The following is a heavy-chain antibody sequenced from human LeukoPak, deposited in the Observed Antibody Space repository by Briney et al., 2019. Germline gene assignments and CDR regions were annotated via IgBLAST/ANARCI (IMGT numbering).Heavy chain of an antibody. D-gene: IGHD2-15*01. J-gene: IGHJ4*02. CDR3: AREKLGYCSGGSCYPPHHFDY. CDR1: GGAFSSYA. CDR2: IIPIFGTA. Sequence: SVKVSCKASGGAFSSYAISWVRQAPGQGLEWMGGIIPIFGTANYAQKFQGRVTITADESTSTAHMELSSLRSEDTAVYYCAREKLGYCSGGSCYPPHHFDYWGQGTLVTVSS. V-gene: IGHV1-69*01.